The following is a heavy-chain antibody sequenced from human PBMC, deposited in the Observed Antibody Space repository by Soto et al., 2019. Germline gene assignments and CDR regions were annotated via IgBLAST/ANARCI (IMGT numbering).Heavy chain of an antibody. Sequence: GGSLRLSCAASGFTFSSYSMNWVRQAPGKGLEWVSSISSSSSYIYYADSVKGRFTISRDNAKNSLYLQMNSLRAEDTAVYYCASKNGDGAFDIWGQGTMVTVSS. D-gene: IGHD1-1*01. V-gene: IGHV3-21*01. CDR3: ASKNGDGAFDI. CDR1: GFTFSSYS. CDR2: ISSSSSYI. J-gene: IGHJ3*02.